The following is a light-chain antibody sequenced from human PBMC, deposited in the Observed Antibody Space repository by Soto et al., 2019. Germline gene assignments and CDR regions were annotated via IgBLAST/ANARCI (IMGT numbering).Light chain of an antibody. Sequence: ILMTKSHASLAVSLGERATINCKSNQSVFSNSKNRNHLSWYQQKPGQPPKLLIYWATTRESGVPDRFSGSGSGTDFTLTVSGLQAEDVAIYYCHQYFRSLLTFGGGSKADIK. V-gene: IGKV4-1*01. CDR1: QSVFSNSKNRNH. CDR2: WAT. CDR3: HQYFRSLLT. J-gene: IGKJ4*01.